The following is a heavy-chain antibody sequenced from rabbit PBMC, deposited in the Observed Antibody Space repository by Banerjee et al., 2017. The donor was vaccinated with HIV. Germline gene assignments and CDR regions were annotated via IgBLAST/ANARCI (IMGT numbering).Heavy chain of an antibody. V-gene: IGHV1S45*01. CDR2: IYAGSSDST. Sequence: QEQSEESGGDLVKPEGSLTLTCTASAFSFSNKYVMCWVRQAPGKGLEWIACIYAGSSDSTYYASWAKGRFTISSTSSTTVTLQMTSLTAADTATYFCARDLAGVIGWNFNLWGPGTLVTVS. CDR1: AFSFSNKYV. J-gene: IGHJ4*01. CDR3: ARDLAGVIGWNFNL. D-gene: IGHD4-1*01.